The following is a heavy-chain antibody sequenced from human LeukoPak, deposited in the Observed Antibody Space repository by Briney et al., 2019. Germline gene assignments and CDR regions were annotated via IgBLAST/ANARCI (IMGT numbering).Heavy chain of an antibody. V-gene: IGHV4-59*01. D-gene: IGHD6-19*01. Sequence: PSETLSLTCTVSGGSISRFYWHWVRQPPGKGLEWIGYIAYNGNTNYSPSLKSRVTTSVDTSKNQFSLKLSSVTAADTAVYYCARAGTSGWYGEYWGQGILVTVSS. CDR1: GGSISRFY. J-gene: IGHJ4*02. CDR3: ARAGTSGWYGEY. CDR2: IAYNGNT.